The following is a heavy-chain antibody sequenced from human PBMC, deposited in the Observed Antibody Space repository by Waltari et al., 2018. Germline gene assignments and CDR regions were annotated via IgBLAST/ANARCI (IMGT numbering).Heavy chain of an antibody. CDR1: GFAFKPYA. V-gene: IGHV3-23*01. D-gene: IGHD1-26*01. J-gene: IGHJ4*02. Sequence: LLESGGGRVQPGGSLRLSCVASGFAFKPYAMTWVRQAPGKGLEWVATITAFGSGTYYGDSVSGRCTISRDNSQNTLYLQVKSLSADDTAVYYCAKGVGASQFFDYWGRGTLVTVSS. CDR2: ITAFGSGT. CDR3: AKGVGASQFFDY.